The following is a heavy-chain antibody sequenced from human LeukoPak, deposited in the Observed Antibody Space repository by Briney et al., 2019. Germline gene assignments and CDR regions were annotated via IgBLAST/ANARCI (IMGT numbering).Heavy chain of an antibody. D-gene: IGHD6-6*01. J-gene: IGHJ4*02. CDR1: GFTLTSFG. CDR3: ARVGFGAARYFDY. V-gene: IGHV1-18*01. Sequence: ASVKVSCKASGFTLTSFGFSWVRQAPGQGLEWMGWISAYNGNTNYAQNLQGRVTMTTDASTSTVYMELRSLRSDDTAMYYCARVGFGAARYFDYWGQGTLVTVSS. CDR2: ISAYNGNT.